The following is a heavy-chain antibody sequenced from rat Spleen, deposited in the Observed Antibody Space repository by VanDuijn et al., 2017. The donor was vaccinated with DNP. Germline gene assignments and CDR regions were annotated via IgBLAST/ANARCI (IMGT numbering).Heavy chain of an antibody. V-gene: IGHV5-22*01. Sequence: EVQLVESGGGLVQPGRSMKLSCAASGFTFSNYYMAWVRQAPRKGLEWVASIIYAGTNTYYGDSVKGRFTISRDNAKSTLYLQMNSLRSEDTATYYCARHVDFWGQGVMVTVSS. CDR2: IIYAGTNT. CDR1: GFTFSNYY. CDR3: ARHVDF. J-gene: IGHJ2*01.